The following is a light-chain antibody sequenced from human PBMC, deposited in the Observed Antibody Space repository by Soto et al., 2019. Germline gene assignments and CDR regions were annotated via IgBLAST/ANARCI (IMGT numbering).Light chain of an antibody. Sequence: QSALTQPASVSGSPGQSIXLSSTYNLVSWYQQHPGKAPKLMIYEGNKRPSGVSNRFSGSKSGNTASLTISGLQAEDEADYYCCSYAGQRVVFGGGTKLTVL. CDR3: CSYAGQRVV. CDR2: EGN. J-gene: IGLJ2*01. V-gene: IGLV2-23*01. CDR1: YNL.